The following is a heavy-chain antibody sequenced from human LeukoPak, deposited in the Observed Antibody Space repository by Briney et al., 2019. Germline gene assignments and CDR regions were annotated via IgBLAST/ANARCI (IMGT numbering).Heavy chain of an antibody. CDR2: INTNTGNP. V-gene: IGHV7-4-1*02. Sequence: GYTFXXXAMXXXRQAPGQGLEWMGWINTNTGNPTYAQGFTGRFVFSLDTSVSTAYLQISSLKAEDTAVYYCARYSSSSGFDYWGQGTLVTVSS. J-gene: IGHJ4*02. CDR3: ARYSSSSGFDY. D-gene: IGHD6-6*01. CDR1: GYTFXXXA.